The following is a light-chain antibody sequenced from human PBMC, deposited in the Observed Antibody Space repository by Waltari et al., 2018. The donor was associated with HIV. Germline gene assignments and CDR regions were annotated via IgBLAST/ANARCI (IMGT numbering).Light chain of an antibody. CDR2: WAS. J-gene: IGKJ3*01. V-gene: IGKV4-1*01. CDR1: QTVLYPSNNKNY. Sequence: DIVMTQSPDSLAVSLGERATINCRSSQTVLYPSNNKNYLAWYQQKPGQPPRLLIYWASTRESGVPDRFSGSGSGTNFTLTISSLQAEDVAVFYCQQYYTTPFTFGPGTKVDIK. CDR3: QQYYTTPFT.